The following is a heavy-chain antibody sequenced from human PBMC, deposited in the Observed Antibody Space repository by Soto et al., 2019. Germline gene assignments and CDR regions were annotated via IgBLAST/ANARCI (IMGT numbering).Heavy chain of an antibody. Sequence: EVQVVESGGGLVQPGGSLRLSCAASGFKFSTYWMSWVRQAPGKGLEWLANIKQDANEMYYVDSVKGRFTISGDSAKNSLFLIMDSLRVEDTAVYYCAAYNTSRQGAFDIWGQGTTVIVSS. J-gene: IGHJ3*02. V-gene: IGHV3-7*01. D-gene: IGHD1-20*01. CDR2: IKQDANEM. CDR3: AAYNTSRQGAFDI. CDR1: GFKFSTYW.